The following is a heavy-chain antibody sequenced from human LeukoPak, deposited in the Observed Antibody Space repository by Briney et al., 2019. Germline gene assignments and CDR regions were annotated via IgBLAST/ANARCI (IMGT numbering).Heavy chain of an antibody. J-gene: IGHJ4*02. D-gene: IGHD3-22*01. CDR3: ARDPGLLVRSVDY. V-gene: IGHV3-48*01. CDR2: ISSSSSTI. CDR1: GFTFSSYS. Sequence: GGSLRLSCAASGFTFSSYSMNWVCQAPGKGLEWVSYISSSSSTIYYADSVKGRFTISRDNAKNSLYLQMNSLRAEDTAVYYCARDPGLLVRSVDYWGQGTLVTVSS.